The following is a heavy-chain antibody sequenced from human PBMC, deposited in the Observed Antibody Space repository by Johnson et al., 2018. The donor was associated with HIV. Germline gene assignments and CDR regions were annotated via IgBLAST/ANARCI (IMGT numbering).Heavy chain of an antibody. Sequence: QVLLVESGGGLVKPGGSLRLSCAASGFTFSDYYMSWIRQAPGKGLEWVSYISSSGSTIYYADSVKGRFTISRDNSKNTLYLQMNSLRAEDTAVYYCARVSKYYDSIRCAFDVWGQGTMVTVYS. CDR3: ARVSKYYDSIRCAFDV. V-gene: IGHV3-11*04. CDR2: ISSSGSTI. D-gene: IGHD3-22*01. J-gene: IGHJ3*01. CDR1: GFTFSDYY.